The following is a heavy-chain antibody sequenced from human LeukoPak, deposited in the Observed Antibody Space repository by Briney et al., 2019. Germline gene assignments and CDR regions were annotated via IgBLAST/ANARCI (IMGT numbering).Heavy chain of an antibody. V-gene: IGHV4-30-2*01. Sequence: PSETLSLTCAVSGGSISSGGYSWSWIRQPPGKGLEWIGYIYHSGSTYYNPSLKSRVTISVDSSKNQFSLKLSSVTAADTAVYYCARDTSTGTGFDYWGQGTLVTVSS. CDR2: IYHSGST. D-gene: IGHD2-8*02. J-gene: IGHJ4*02. CDR3: ARDTSTGTGFDY. CDR1: GGSISSGGYS.